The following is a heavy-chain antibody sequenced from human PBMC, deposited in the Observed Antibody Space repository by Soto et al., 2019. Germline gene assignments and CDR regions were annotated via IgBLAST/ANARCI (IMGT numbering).Heavy chain of an antibody. V-gene: IGHV4-59*01. CDR2: IYYSGST. Sequence: TLSLTCTVSGGSISSYYWSWIRQPPGKGLEWIGYIYYSGSTNYNPSLKSRVTISVDTSKNQFSLKLSSVTAADTAVYYCARGRLNYDILTGYSLYYFDYWGQGTLVTVSS. D-gene: IGHD3-9*01. CDR1: GGSISSYY. J-gene: IGHJ4*02. CDR3: ARGRLNYDILTGYSLYYFDY.